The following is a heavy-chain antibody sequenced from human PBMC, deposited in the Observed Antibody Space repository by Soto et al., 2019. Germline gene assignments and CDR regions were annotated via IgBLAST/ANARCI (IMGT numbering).Heavy chain of an antibody. CDR3: AREKKGDQLLLYYYYYYGMDV. CDR2: IIPIFGTA. J-gene: IGHJ6*02. D-gene: IGHD2-2*01. CDR1: GGAFMCRA. V-gene: IGHV1-69*13. Sequence: AVKVSCKASGGAFMCRALRSLLQAPEEPLEWMGGIIPIFGTANYAQKFQGRVTITADESTSTAYMELRSLRSDDTAVYYCAREKKGDQLLLYYYYYYGMDVWGQGTTVTVSS.